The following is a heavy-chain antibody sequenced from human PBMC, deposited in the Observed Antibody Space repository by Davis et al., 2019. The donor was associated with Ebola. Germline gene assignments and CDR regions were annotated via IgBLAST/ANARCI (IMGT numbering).Heavy chain of an antibody. CDR2: IIPIFGTA. J-gene: IGHJ5*02. D-gene: IGHD3-10*01. CDR1: GYTFTGYY. CDR3: AREWSITMAFDP. V-gene: IGHV1-69*13. Sequence: SVKVSCKASGYTFTGYYMHWVRQAPGQGLEWMGGIIPIFGTANYAQKFQGRVTITADESTSTAYMELSSLRSEDTAVYYCAREWSITMAFDPWGQGTLVTVSS.